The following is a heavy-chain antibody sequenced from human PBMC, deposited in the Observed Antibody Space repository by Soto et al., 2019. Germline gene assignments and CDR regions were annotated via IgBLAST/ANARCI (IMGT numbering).Heavy chain of an antibody. CDR2: ISGSGGST. CDR3: AKVVSTSSWLSRAGSAFDP. D-gene: IGHD6-13*01. V-gene: IGHV3-23*01. J-gene: IGHJ5*02. Sequence: GSFTLFCAAPGFTFSSDYRSWVSHAPGKGLEWVSSISGSGGSTYYADSVKGRFTISRDNSKNTLYLQMNSLRAEDTAVYYCAKVVSTSSWLSRAGSAFDPWGQGTLVTVSS. CDR1: GFTFSSDY.